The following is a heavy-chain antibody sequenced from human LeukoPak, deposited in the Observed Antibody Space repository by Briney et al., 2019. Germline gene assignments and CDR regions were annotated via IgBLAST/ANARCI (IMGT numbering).Heavy chain of an antibody. J-gene: IGHJ6*03. CDR1: GGSISSGSYY. V-gene: IGHV4-61*02. CDR3: ARVFIRALYYMDV. D-gene: IGHD3-3*01. Sequence: SQTLSLTCTVSGGSISSGSYYWSWIRQPAGKGLEWIGRIHTSGSTNYNPSLKSRVTISVDTSKNQFSLKLSSVTAADTAVYYCARVFIRALYYMDVWGKGTTVTVSS. CDR2: IHTSGST.